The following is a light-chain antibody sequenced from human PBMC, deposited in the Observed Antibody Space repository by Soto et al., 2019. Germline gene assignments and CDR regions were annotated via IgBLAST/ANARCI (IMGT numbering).Light chain of an antibody. CDR1: QSVSSK. Sequence: EIVLTQSPGTLSVSPGERATLPFRASQSVSSKLAWYQQKPGQAPRLLFYGASTGATGIPARFSGSGSETEFTLSISSLQSEDFAVYYCQQYNNWPGTFGQGTKVDIK. CDR3: QQYNNWPGT. CDR2: GAS. J-gene: IGKJ1*01. V-gene: IGKV3-15*01.